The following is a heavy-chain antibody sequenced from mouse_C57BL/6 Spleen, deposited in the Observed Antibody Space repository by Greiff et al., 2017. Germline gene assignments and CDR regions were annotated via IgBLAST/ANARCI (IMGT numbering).Heavy chain of an antibody. CDR2: INYDGSST. D-gene: IGHD1-1*01. V-gene: IGHV5-16*01. J-gene: IGHJ2*01. CDR1: GFTFSDYY. CDR3: AREGYYGPDY. Sequence: EVMLVESEGGLVQPGSSMKLSCTASGFTFSDYYMAWVRQVPEKGLEWVANINYDGSSTYYLDSLKSRFIISRDNAKNILYLQMSSLKSEDTATYYCAREGYYGPDYWGQGTTLTVSS.